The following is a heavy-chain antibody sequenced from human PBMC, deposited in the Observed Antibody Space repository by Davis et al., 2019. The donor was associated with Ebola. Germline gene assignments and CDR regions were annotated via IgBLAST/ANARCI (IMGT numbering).Heavy chain of an antibody. CDR3: ARDDLDRTTAFDY. CDR2: LIPILGIA. CDR1: GGTFSSYA. V-gene: IGHV1-69*04. Sequence: AASVKVSCKASGGTFSSYAISWVRQAPGQGLEWMGRLIPILGIANYAQKFQGRVTITADKSTSTAYMGLSSLRSEYTAVYYCARDDLDRTTAFDYWGQGTLVTVSS. D-gene: IGHD4-17*01. J-gene: IGHJ4*02.